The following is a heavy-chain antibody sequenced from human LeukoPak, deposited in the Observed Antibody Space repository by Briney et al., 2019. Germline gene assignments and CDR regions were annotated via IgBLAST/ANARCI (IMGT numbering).Heavy chain of an antibody. CDR3: ARGLRGASGFPDDY. V-gene: IGHV3-48*01. CDR1: GFTFSSYS. J-gene: IGHJ4*02. CDR2: ISSSSSTI. D-gene: IGHD3-3*01. Sequence: GGSLRLSCAASGFTFSSYSMNWVRQAPGKGLEWVSYISSSSSTIYYADSVKGRFTISRDNAKNSLYLQMNSLRAEDTAVYYCARGLRGASGFPDDYWGQGTLVTVSS.